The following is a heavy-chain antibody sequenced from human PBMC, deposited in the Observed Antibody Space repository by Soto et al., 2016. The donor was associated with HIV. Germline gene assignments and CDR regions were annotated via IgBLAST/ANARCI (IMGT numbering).Heavy chain of an antibody. V-gene: IGHV3-15*01. CDR1: GFTFSNAW. Sequence: EMQLVESGGGLVKPGGSLRLSCAASGFTFSNAWMTWVRQAPGKGLEWVGRIKTKTDDGTTDYAAPVKGRFTISRDDSKNTLYLQMNSLKTEDTAVYYCTTGTDRGLTYYYYYGMDVWGQGTSVTVSS. D-gene: IGHD2-21*02. CDR3: TTGTDRGLTYYYYYGMDV. J-gene: IGHJ6*02. CDR2: IKTKTDDGTT.